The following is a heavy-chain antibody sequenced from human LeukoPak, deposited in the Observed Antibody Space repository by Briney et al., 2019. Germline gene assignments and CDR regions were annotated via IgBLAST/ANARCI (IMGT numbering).Heavy chain of an antibody. Sequence: GGSLRLSCAASGFTFSSYSMNWVRQAPGKGLEWVSFISSSSSYIYYADSVKGRFTISRDNAKNSLYLQMNSLRADDTAVYYCARARYHYDNTGHSYWYFDLWGRGTLVTVSS. J-gene: IGHJ2*01. D-gene: IGHD3-22*01. CDR1: GFTFSSYS. V-gene: IGHV3-21*01. CDR2: ISSSSSYI. CDR3: ARARYHYDNTGHSYWYFDL.